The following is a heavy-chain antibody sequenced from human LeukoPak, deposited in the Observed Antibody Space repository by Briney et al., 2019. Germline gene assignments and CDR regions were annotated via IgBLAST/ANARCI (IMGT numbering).Heavy chain of an antibody. CDR3: ARASITMVRGVRNYYYYMDV. CDR2: IKQDGSEK. D-gene: IGHD3-10*01. CDR1: GFTFSSYW. Sequence: GGSLRLSCAASGFTFSSYWMSWVRQAPGKGLEWVANIKQDGSEKYYVDSVKGRFTISRDNAKNSLYLQMNSLRAEDTAVYYCARASITMVRGVRNYYYYMDVWGKGTTVTISS. V-gene: IGHV3-7*01. J-gene: IGHJ6*03.